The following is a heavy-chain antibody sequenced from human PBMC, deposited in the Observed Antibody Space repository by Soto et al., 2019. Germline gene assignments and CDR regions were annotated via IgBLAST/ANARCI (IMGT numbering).Heavy chain of an antibody. V-gene: IGHV3-23*01. CDR1: VFICSSYD. CDR2: ILVDGRT. J-gene: IGHJ3*02. CDR3: AKATATGGGAFDI. D-gene: IGHD2-8*02. Sequence: HPGWSLRLSCASSVFICSSYDMSWVRQAPGKGLEWVSTILVDGRTFYVDSVKGRFTISRDSSQNTVYLQMNSLTAGDTALYYCAKATATGGGAFDICGQGTLVTVSS.